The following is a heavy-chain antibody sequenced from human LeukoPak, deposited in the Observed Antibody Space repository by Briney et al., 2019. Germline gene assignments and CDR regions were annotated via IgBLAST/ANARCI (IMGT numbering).Heavy chain of an antibody. CDR3: AREVNCSSTSCYTGYFQH. Sequence: GGSLRLSCAASGFTFSSYWMSWVRQAPGKGLEWVANIKQDGSEKYYVDSVKGRFTISRDNAKNSLYLQMNSLRVEDTAVYYCAREVNCSSTSCYTGYFQHWGQGALVTVSS. CDR1: GFTFSSYW. CDR2: IKQDGSEK. D-gene: IGHD2-2*02. V-gene: IGHV3-7*01. J-gene: IGHJ1*01.